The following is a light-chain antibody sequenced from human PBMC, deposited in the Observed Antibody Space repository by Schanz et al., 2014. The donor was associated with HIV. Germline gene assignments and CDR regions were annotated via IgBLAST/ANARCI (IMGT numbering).Light chain of an antibody. CDR2: DAS. CDR1: QSVSSY. J-gene: IGKJ2*03. V-gene: IGKV3-11*01. Sequence: EIVLTQSPGTLSLSPGERATLSCRASQSVSSYLAWYPQKPGQAPRLLIYDASNRATGIPARFSGSGSGTDFTLTISSLQSEDLAVYYCQQYGALPESFGQGTKLEIK. CDR3: QQYGALPES.